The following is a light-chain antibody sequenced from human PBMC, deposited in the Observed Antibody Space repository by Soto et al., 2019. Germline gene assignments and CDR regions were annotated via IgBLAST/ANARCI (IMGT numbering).Light chain of an antibody. Sequence: SYELTQPPSVSVAPGKTANITCGGNNIGSKSVHWYQQRPGQAPVLVIYYDSDRPSGIPERFSGSNSGNTATLTISRVEAGDEADYYCQVWDNTNDHVVFGGGTKLTVL. V-gene: IGLV3-21*04. CDR2: YDS. CDR1: NIGSKS. CDR3: QVWDNTNDHVV. J-gene: IGLJ2*01.